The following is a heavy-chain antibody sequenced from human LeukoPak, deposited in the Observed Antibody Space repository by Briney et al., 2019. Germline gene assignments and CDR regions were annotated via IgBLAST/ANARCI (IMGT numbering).Heavy chain of an antibody. V-gene: IGHV4-59*01. J-gene: IGHJ6*03. CDR2: IYYSGST. CDR1: GGSISSYY. Sequence: SETLSLTCTVSGGSISSYYWSWIRQPPGKGLEWIGYIYYSGSTNYNPSLKSRVTISVDTSKNQFSLKLSSVTAADTAVYYCARLPYSGYDYGYYYYMGVWGKGTTVTVSS. D-gene: IGHD5-12*01. CDR3: ARLPYSGYDYGYYYYMGV.